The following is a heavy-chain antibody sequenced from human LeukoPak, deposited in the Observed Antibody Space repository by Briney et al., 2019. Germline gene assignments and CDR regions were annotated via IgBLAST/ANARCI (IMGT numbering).Heavy chain of an antibody. J-gene: IGHJ4*02. CDR1: GGSISSYY. Sequence: PSETLSLTCTVSGGSISSYYWNWIRQPPGKGLEWLGYIFFGGSVNYNPSLKSRVTISVDTSKNQFALNLSSVTAADTALYYCARGSSGWWTVDYWGLGALVTVSS. V-gene: IGHV4-59*08. CDR2: IFFGGSV. D-gene: IGHD6-19*01. CDR3: ARGSSGWWTVDY.